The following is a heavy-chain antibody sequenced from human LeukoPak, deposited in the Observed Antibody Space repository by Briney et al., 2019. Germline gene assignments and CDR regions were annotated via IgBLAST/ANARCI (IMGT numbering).Heavy chain of an antibody. V-gene: IGHV3-48*01. CDR1: GFTFASYA. J-gene: IGHJ4*02. CDR3: ARAQPGDFVYFDY. Sequence: PGGSLRLSCAASGFTFASYAMNWVRQAQGKGLEWFSYISISTTTTYCGDSVKGRCTISRDNAKNSLYVQLNNVRAGGTGLYYCARAQPGDFVYFDYWGEGILVTASS. CDR2: ISISTTTT.